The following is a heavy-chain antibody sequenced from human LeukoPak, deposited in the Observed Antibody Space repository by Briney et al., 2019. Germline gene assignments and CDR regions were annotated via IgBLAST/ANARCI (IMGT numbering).Heavy chain of an antibody. CDR2: FDPEDGET. CDR1: GYTLTELS. J-gene: IGHJ6*03. Sequence: ASVKVSCKVSGYTLTELSMHWVRQAPGKGLEWMGGFDPEDGETIYAQKFQGRVTMTEDTSTDTAYMELSSLRSEDTAVYYCATGYCSSTSCYKVGNYYYYYMDVWGKGTTVTVSS. D-gene: IGHD2-2*02. V-gene: IGHV1-24*01. CDR3: ATGYCSSTSCYKVGNYYYYYMDV.